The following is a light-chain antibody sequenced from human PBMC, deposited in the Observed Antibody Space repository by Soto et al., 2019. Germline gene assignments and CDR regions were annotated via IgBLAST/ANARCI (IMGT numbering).Light chain of an antibody. J-gene: IGKJ1*01. CDR2: GAS. CDR1: QSITNNY. CDR3: QQYGGSTRT. Sequence: EIVLTQSPGTLSLSPGERATLSCRASQSITNNYLAWYQQKRGQAPRLLIYGASSRATGIPDRFSGSGSGTAFTPTNSRLEPEDFAVYYCQQYGGSTRTFGRGTKVEIK. V-gene: IGKV3-20*01.